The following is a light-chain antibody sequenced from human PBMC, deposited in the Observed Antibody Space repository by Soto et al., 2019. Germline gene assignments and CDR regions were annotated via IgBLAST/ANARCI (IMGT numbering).Light chain of an antibody. CDR1: QSISSW. CDR3: QQYNSYWT. J-gene: IGKJ1*01. Sequence: DTDMTQSPFTTSASVGGRCTITCRASQSISSWLAWYQQKPGKAPKLLIYDASSLESRVPSRFSGSGSGTEFTPTISSLQPDDFATYYCQQYNSYWTFGQGTKVDIK. V-gene: IGKV1-5*01. CDR2: DAS.